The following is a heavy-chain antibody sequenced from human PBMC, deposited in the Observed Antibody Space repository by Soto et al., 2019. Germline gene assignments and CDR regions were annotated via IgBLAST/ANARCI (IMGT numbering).Heavy chain of an antibody. J-gene: IGHJ6*02. CDR3: ARVVYSSSWYNYYYYYGMDV. V-gene: IGHV4-59*01. D-gene: IGHD6-13*01. Sequence: PSETLSLTCTVSGGSISSYYWSWIRQPPGKGLEWIGYIYYSGSTSYNPSLKSRVTISVDTSKNQFSLKLSSVTSADTAVYYCARVVYSSSWYNYYYYYGMDVWGQGTTVTSP. CDR1: GGSISSYY. CDR2: IYYSGST.